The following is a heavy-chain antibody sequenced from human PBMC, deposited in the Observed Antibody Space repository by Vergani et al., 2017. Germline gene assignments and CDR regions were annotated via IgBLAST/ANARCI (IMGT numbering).Heavy chain of an antibody. CDR2: IDFSGST. V-gene: IGHV4-59*01. Sequence: QVQLQESGPGLVKPSETLSLTCNVPGGPISNFYWSWICQPPGKGLEWIGYIDFSGSTNSNPSLKSRVTISVDTSKNQFSLKLGSVTAADTAMYYYARGYIRYQLPYYMDVWGKGTTVTVS. D-gene: IGHD2-2*01. CDR3: ARGYIRYQLPYYMDV. J-gene: IGHJ6*03. CDR1: GGPISNFY.